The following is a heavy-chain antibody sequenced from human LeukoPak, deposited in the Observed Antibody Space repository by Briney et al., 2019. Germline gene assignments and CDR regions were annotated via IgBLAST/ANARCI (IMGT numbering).Heavy chain of an antibody. V-gene: IGHV4-31*03. Sequence: PSETLSLTCTVSGGSISSGGYYWSWIRQHPGKGLEWIGNIYYSGSTYYNPSLKSRVTISVDTSKNQFSLKLSSVTAADTAVYYCARAYCSSTSCYPYYFDYWGQGTLVTVSS. CDR1: GGSISSGGYY. D-gene: IGHD2-2*01. J-gene: IGHJ4*02. CDR3: ARAYCSSTSCYPYYFDY. CDR2: IYYSGST.